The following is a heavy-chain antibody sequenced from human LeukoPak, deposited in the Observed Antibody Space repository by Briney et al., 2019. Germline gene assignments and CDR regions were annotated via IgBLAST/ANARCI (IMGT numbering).Heavy chain of an antibody. CDR2: ISSSSSYI. D-gene: IGHD1-26*01. J-gene: IGHJ4*02. CDR1: GFTFSSYS. CDR3: ARVPAVGATRFDY. Sequence: GGSLRLSCAASGFTFSSYSMNWVRQAPGKGLEWVSSISSSSSYIYYADSVKGRFTISRDNAKNSLYLQMNSLRAEDTAVYYCARVPAVGATRFDYWGQGTLVTVSS. V-gene: IGHV3-21*01.